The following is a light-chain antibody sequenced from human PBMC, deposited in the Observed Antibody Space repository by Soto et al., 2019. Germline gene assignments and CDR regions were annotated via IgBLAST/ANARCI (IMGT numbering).Light chain of an antibody. Sequence: DIVMTHSPASLAVSLVERSTINFNSSQSVLYSSNNKNYLAWYQQKPGQPPKLLIYWASTRESGVPDRFSGSGSGTDFTLTISSLQAEDVAVYYCQQYYSTPRTFGQGTKVDIK. J-gene: IGKJ1*01. CDR2: WAS. CDR3: QQYYSTPRT. V-gene: IGKV4-1*01. CDR1: QSVLYSSNNKNY.